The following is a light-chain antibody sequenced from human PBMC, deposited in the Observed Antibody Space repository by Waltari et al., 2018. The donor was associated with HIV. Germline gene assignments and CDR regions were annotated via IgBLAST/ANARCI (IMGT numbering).Light chain of an antibody. CDR3: TSFTSNYTVI. V-gene: IGLV2-14*01. CDR2: EVF. J-gene: IGLJ2*01. CDR1: TRDFGLYDF. Sequence: QSALTQPASVSGSPGPSITISCTGSTRDFGLYDFISWYQQHPGGVPRVIIYEVFRRPSGVSSRFSGSKSGNTASLTISWLQTEDEADYYCTSFTSNYTVIFGGGTKVTVL.